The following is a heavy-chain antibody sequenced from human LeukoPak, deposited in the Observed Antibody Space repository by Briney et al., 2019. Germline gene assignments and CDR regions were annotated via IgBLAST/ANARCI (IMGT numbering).Heavy chain of an antibody. Sequence: SGGSLRLSCAASRFMFSSYWMSWVRQAPGKGLEWVANIKKDGREKYYVDSVKGRFTISRDNAKTSLYLQMISLRAEDTAVYYCARHLSGVTGYTYGRGIDYWGQGTLVTVSS. CDR3: ARHLSGVTGYTYGRGIDY. CDR2: IKKDGREK. V-gene: IGHV3-7*01. J-gene: IGHJ4*02. CDR1: RFMFSSYW. D-gene: IGHD5-18*01.